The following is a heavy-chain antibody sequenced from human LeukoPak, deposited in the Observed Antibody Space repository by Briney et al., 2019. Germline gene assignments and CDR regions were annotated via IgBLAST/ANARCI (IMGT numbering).Heavy chain of an antibody. CDR1: GDAISSYY. CDR3: ARRHPFGYFDY. Sequence: SETLSLTCTVSGDAISSYYWSWIRQPPGEGLEWIGYTHYSGSSDYNPSLKSRVTISLDTSKKQFSLKLSSVTAADTAVYYCARRHPFGYFDYWGQGTLVTVSS. J-gene: IGHJ4*02. D-gene: IGHD3-10*01. V-gene: IGHV4-59*01. CDR2: THYSGSS.